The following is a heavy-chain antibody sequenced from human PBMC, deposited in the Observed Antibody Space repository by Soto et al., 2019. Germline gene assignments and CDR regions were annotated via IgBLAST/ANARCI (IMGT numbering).Heavy chain of an antibody. Sequence: SETLSLTSTVSGGSISRYYWSWIRQPPGKGLEWIGYIYYSGSTNYNPSLKSRVTISVDTSKNQFSLKLSSVTAADTAVYYCARHPIPLTTNWFGPWGQGTLVTVSS. V-gene: IGHV4-59*01. J-gene: IGHJ5*02. CDR1: GGSISRYY. CDR3: ARHPIPLTTNWFGP. CDR2: IYYSGST. D-gene: IGHD1-1*01.